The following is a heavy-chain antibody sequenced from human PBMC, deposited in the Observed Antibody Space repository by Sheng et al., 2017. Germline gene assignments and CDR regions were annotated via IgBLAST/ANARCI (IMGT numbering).Heavy chain of an antibody. D-gene: IGHD4-17*01. CDR1: GFTFNSYA. J-gene: IGHJ4*02. V-gene: IGHV3-64*01. Sequence: EVQLVESGGGLVQPGGSLRLSCAASGFTFNSYAMHWVRQAPGMGLEFVSAISSNGGTTYYASSVKGRFTVSRDNSKNTLYLQMGGLRTEDTAVYYCARTHIADVTTDYWGQGTLVTVSS. CDR2: ISSNGGTT. CDR3: ARTHIADVTTDY.